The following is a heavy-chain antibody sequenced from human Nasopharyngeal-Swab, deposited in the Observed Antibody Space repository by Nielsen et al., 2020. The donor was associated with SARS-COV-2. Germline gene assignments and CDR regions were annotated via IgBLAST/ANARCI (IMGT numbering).Heavy chain of an antibody. V-gene: IGHV3-23*01. CDR2: ISASGGST. CDR1: GFTFSKYA. D-gene: IGHD3-22*01. Sequence: GESLKISCAASGFTFSKYAMSWVRQAPGKGLEWVSAISASGGSTFFADSVKGRFTIYRDNSKNTLFLQVNSLRGEDTAIYYCARRGRDRFDANGYYYGRYFDYWGQGTLVTVSS. J-gene: IGHJ4*02. CDR3: ARRGRDRFDANGYYYGRYFDY.